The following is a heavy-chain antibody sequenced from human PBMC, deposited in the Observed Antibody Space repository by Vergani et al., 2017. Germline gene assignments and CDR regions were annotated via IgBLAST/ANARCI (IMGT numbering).Heavy chain of an antibody. V-gene: IGHV3-74*01. D-gene: IGHD1-26*01. CDR2: INSDGDST. CDR1: GFTFSRTT. Sequence: EVQLLDSGGGLVKPGGSLRLSCAGSGFTFSRTTLTWVRQAPGKGLMWVSRINSDGDSTSYADSVKGRFTISRDNAKNTLYLQMDSLRAEDTAVYYCARDGWELLDYFYYMDVWGKGTTVTVSS. J-gene: IGHJ6*03. CDR3: ARDGWELLDYFYYMDV.